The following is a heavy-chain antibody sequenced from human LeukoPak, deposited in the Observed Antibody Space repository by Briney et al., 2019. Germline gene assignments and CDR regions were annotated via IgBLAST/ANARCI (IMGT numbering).Heavy chain of an antibody. CDR1: GGSFSGYY. CDR2: INHSGST. CDR3: ARRFITMVRGVPGWFDP. V-gene: IGHV4-34*01. D-gene: IGHD3-10*01. Sequence: SETLSLTCAVYGGSFSGYYWSWIRQPPGKGLEWIGEINHSGSTNYNPSLKSRVTISVDTSENQSSLKLSSVTAADTAVYYCARRFITMVRGVPGWFDPWGQGTLVTVSS. J-gene: IGHJ5*02.